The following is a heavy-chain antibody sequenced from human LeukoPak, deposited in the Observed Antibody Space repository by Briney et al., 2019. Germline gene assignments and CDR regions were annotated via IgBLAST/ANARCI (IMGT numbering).Heavy chain of an antibody. CDR3: ASLIVVVTQTFDY. J-gene: IGHJ4*02. V-gene: IGHV3-66*01. Sequence: GGSLRLSCAASGLTVSRNYMSWVRQAPGKGLESVSVIYSGGSTYYADSVKGRFTISRDNSKNTLYLQMNSLRAEDTAVYYCASLIVVVTQTFDYWGQGTLVTVSS. D-gene: IGHD3-22*01. CDR2: IYSGGST. CDR1: GLTVSRNY.